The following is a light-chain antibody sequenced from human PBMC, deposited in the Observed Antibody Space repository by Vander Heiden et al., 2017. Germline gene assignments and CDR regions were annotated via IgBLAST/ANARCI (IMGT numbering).Light chain of an antibody. J-gene: IGLJ1*01. CDR3: LLYMSGRISV. V-gene: IGLV8-61*01. CDR1: SASVSTSYP. CDR2: STN. Sequence: QTLVTQEPSCSVSPERTVTVTCGLSSASVSTSYPPSWYQQTPGPAPRTLIYSTNIRSSAVPDRFSGSILGNKAALTITGAQADDESDYYCLLYMSGRISVFGTGTKVTVL.